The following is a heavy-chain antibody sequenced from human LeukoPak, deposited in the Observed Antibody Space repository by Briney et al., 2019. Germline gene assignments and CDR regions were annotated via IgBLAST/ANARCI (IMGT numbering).Heavy chain of an antibody. CDR2: INPNSGGT. CDR3: ARDFMGSYEY. D-gene: IGHD3-10*01. CDR1: GYSFTGYE. V-gene: IGHV1-2*06. Sequence: ASVKVSCKASGYSFTGYEMDWVRQATGQGLEWMGRINPNSGGTNYAQKFQCRVTMTRDTSISTVYMEPSRLTSDDTAVYYCARDFMGSYEYWGQGTLVTVSS. J-gene: IGHJ4*02.